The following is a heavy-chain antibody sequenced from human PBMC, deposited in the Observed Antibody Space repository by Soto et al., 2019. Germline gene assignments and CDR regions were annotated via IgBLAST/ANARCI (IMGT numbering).Heavy chain of an antibody. CDR3: ARDPGYGSGCYEFCFDY. CDR1: GFTFSSYA. J-gene: IGHJ4*02. CDR2: ISYDGSNK. V-gene: IGHV3-30-3*01. Sequence: GGSLRLSCAASGFTFSSYAMHWVRQAPGKGLERVAVISYDGSNKYYADSVKGRFTISRDNSKNTLYLQMNSLRAEDTAVYYCARDPGYGSGCYEFCFDYWGQGTLVTVSS. D-gene: IGHD6-19*01.